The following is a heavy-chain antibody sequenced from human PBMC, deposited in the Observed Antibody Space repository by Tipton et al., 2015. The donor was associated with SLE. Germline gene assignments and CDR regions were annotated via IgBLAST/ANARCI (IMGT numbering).Heavy chain of an antibody. J-gene: IGHJ4*02. CDR1: GGSISSYY. CDR2: IYYSGST. Sequence: GSLRLSCTVSGGSISSYYWSWLRQPPGKGLEWIGYIYYSGSTNYNPSLKSRVTISVDTSKNQFSLKLSSVTAADTAVYYCARGDYFDYWGQGTLVTVSS. V-gene: IGHV4-59*01. CDR3: ARGDYFDY.